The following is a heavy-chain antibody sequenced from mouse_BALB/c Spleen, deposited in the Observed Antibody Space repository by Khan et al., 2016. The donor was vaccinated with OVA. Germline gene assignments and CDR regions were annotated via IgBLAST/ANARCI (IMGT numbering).Heavy chain of an antibody. V-gene: IGHV6-6*02. J-gene: IGHJ2*02. CDR3: WILL. CDR2: IRGKTDDDVT. Sequence: QLEESGGGLVQPGGSRKLSCGASGFTFSNYWMNWVRQSPEKGLEWVAEIRGKTDDDVTNDAESVKGRFTLSRDDSKSTVSLQMTNLRAEYTGIYSCWILLWGQLPSLSVSS. CDR1: GFTFSNYW.